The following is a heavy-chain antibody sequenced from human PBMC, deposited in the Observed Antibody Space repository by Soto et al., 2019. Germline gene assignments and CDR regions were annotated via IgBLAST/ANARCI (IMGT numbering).Heavy chain of an antibody. J-gene: IGHJ5*02. CDR1: GGSFSGYY. CDR3: ARGPLSGSIRRDDWFDP. D-gene: IGHD1-26*01. CDR2: INHSGST. V-gene: IGHV4-34*01. Sequence: QVQLRQWGAGLLKPSETLSLTCAVYGGSFSGYYWSWIRQPPGKGLEWIGEINHSGSTNYNPSLRRRVTISVDTYKNQFSRKLSSVTVADAAVYYCARGPLSGSIRRDDWFDPWGQGTLVTVAS.